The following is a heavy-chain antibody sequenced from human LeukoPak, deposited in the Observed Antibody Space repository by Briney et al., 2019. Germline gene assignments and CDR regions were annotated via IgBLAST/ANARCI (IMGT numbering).Heavy chain of an antibody. Sequence: PSETLSLTCTVSGGSMSSNFYYWGWIRQPPGKGLEWIGNIYYSGSTYYNPSLKSRVTISVDTSKNQFSLKLSSVTAADTAVYYCARGRSGSYLNWFDPWGQGTLVTVSS. J-gene: IGHJ5*02. CDR3: ARGRSGSYLNWFDP. D-gene: IGHD1-26*01. V-gene: IGHV4-39*01. CDR2: IYYSGST. CDR1: GGSMSSNFYY.